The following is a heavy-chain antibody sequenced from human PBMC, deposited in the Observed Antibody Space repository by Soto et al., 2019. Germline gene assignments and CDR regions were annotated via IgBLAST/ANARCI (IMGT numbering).Heavy chain of an antibody. V-gene: IGHV3-21*01. CDR3: ARDRSDILTASDAFDI. J-gene: IGHJ3*02. Sequence: VSMRHSRRVAGGKSRGYSGRRVSKDIGKRLEWVSSISRSSSYIYYADSVKGRFTISRDNAKSSLYLQMNSLRAEDTAVYYCARDRSDILTASDAFDIWGPGTMVTV. D-gene: IGHD3-9*01. CDR2: ISRSSSYI. CDR1: GGKSRGYS.